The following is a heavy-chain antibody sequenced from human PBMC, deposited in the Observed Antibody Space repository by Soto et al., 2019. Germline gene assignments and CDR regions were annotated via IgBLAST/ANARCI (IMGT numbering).Heavy chain of an antibody. CDR3: ARVRYSSSWYGSDY. CDR2: ISYDGSNK. V-gene: IGHV3-30-3*01. J-gene: IGHJ4*02. D-gene: IGHD6-13*01. Sequence: QVQLVESGGGVVQPGRSLRLSCAASGFTFSSYAMHWVCQAPGKGLEWVAVISYDGSNKYYADSVKGRFTISRDNSKNTLYLQMNSLRAEDTAVYYCARVRYSSSWYGSDYWGQGTLVTVSS. CDR1: GFTFSSYA.